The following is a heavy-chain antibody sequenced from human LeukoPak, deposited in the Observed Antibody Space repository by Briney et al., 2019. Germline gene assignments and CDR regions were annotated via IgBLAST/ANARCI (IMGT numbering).Heavy chain of an antibody. D-gene: IGHD4-17*01. V-gene: IGHV3-7*01. CDR3: AKEYGIYDY. Sequence: GGSLRLSCAASGFTVSSNYMSWVRQAPGKGLEWVANIKQDGSEKYYVDSVKGRFTISRDNAKNSLYLQMNSLRAEDTAVYYCAKEYGIYDYWGQGTLVTVSS. J-gene: IGHJ4*02. CDR2: IKQDGSEK. CDR1: GFTVSSNY.